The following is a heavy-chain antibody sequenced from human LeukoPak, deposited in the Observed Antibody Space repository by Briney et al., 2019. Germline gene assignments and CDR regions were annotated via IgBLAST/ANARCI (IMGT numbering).Heavy chain of an antibody. CDR2: INPNSGGT. CDR1: GYTFTSYD. J-gene: IGHJ5*02. V-gene: IGHV1-2*02. Sequence: ASVKVSCKASGYTFTSYDINWVRQAPGQGLEWMGWINPNSGGTNYAQKFQGRVTMTRDTSISTAYMELSRLRSDDTAVYYCARVYMGYCSSTSCSHWFDPWGQGTLVTVSS. CDR3: ARVYMGYCSSTSCSHWFDP. D-gene: IGHD2-2*01.